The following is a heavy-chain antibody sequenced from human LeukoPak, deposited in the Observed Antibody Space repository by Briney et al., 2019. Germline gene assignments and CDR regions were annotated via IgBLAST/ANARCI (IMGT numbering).Heavy chain of an antibody. CDR2: ISTTSKTI. CDR1: GFTFSSYA. V-gene: IGHV3-23*01. J-gene: IGHJ4*02. CDR3: AKDWVAVGA. Sequence: GRSLRLSCAASGFTFSSYAMSWVRQAPGKGLEWVAVISTTSKTIYYVDSVKGRFTISRDNSKNTLYLQMNSLRDEDTAKYYCAKDWVAVGAWGQGTLVTVSS. D-gene: IGHD6-19*01.